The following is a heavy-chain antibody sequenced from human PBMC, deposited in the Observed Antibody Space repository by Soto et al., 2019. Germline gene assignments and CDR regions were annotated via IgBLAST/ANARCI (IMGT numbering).Heavy chain of an antibody. CDR3: AKDGGPEDIVVVPAAIRYYYYMDV. CDR1: GFTFSSYG. V-gene: IGHV3-30*18. Sequence: GGSLRLSCAASGFTFSSYGMHWVRQAPGKGLEWVAVISYDGSNKYYADSVKGRFTISRDNSKNTLYLQMNSLRAEDTAVYYCAKDGGPEDIVVVPAAIRYYYYMDVWGKGTTVTVSS. D-gene: IGHD2-2*01. CDR2: ISYDGSNK. J-gene: IGHJ6*03.